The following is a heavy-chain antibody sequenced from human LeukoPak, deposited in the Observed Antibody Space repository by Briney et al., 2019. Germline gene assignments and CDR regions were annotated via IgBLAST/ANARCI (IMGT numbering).Heavy chain of an antibody. Sequence: PSETLSLTCTVSGGSISSGDYYWSWIRQPPGKGLEWIGYIYYSGSTYYNPSLKSRVTISVDTSKNQFSLKLSSVTAADTAVYYCARRVGRNHYFDYWGQGTLVTVSS. CDR2: IYYSGST. J-gene: IGHJ4*02. CDR1: GGSISSGDYY. D-gene: IGHD1-26*01. CDR3: ARRVGRNHYFDY. V-gene: IGHV4-30-4*01.